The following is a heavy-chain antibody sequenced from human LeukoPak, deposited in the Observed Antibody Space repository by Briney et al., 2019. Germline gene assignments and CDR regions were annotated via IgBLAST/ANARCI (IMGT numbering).Heavy chain of an antibody. CDR2: VYHNGNT. CDR1: GVSIAGSNW. D-gene: IGHD6-19*01. V-gene: IGHV4-4*02. CDR3: AREAGAVFDP. Sequence: PAATLSLTCVVSGVSIAGSNWWTWVRQPPGKGLEWIGEVYHNGNTNYNPSLKSRVTLSLDTYNNQFSLKLSSVTAADTAVYYCAREAGAVFDPWGQGTLVTVSS. J-gene: IGHJ5*02.